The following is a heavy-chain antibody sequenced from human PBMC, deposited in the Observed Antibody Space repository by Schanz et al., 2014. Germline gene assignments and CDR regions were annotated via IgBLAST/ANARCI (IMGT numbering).Heavy chain of an antibody. CDR2: TRNRANNYFT. CDR1: GLTFTSAW. J-gene: IGHJ6*02. Sequence: EVQLVESGGGLVKPGGSLRLSCATSGLTFTSAWMSWVRQAPGKGLEWVSRTRNRANNYFTEYAASVKGRFTISRDDSKNALYLQRSSLKSEDTALYYCARVTISPGGHDLDVWGQGTTVTVSS. D-gene: IGHD3-16*01. CDR3: ARVTISPGGHDLDV. V-gene: IGHV3-72*01.